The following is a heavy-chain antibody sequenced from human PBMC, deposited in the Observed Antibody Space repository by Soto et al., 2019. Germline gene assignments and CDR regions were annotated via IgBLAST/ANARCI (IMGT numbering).Heavy chain of an antibody. Sequence: QVQLVESGGGVVQPGRSLRLSCAASGFTFSSYAMHWVRQAPGKGLEWVAVISYDGSNKYYADSVKGRFTISRDNSKNTLNLQMNSLRAEDTAVYSCASDIVVVVAARSTYYGMDVWGQGTTVTVSS. CDR2: ISYDGSNK. V-gene: IGHV3-30-3*01. CDR1: GFTFSSYA. CDR3: ASDIVVVVAARSTYYGMDV. J-gene: IGHJ6*02. D-gene: IGHD2-15*01.